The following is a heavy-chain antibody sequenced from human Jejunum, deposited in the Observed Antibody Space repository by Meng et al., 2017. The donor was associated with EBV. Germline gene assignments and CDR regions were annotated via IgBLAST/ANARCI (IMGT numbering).Heavy chain of an antibody. Sequence: VHLQQWGAGLLKPSDTLSLPCAVSGGSFGGYFWTWIRQASGKGLEWIGEINQVGSTNYNPSLKSRVTISVDTSNIQFSLKVTSVTAADTAVYYCARSGAIIGVQGAPDYWGQGTLVTVSS. D-gene: IGHD3-3*01. V-gene: IGHV4-34*01. CDR3: ARSGAIIGVQGAPDY. CDR2: INQVGST. CDR1: GGSFGGYF. J-gene: IGHJ4*02.